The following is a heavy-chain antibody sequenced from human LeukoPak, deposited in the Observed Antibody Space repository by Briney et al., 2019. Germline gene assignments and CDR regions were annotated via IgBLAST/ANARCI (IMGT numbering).Heavy chain of an antibody. Sequence: GGSLRLSCAASGFTFSSYSMNWVRQAPGKGLEWVAVISYDGSNKYYADSVKGRFTISRDNSKNTLYLQMNSLRAEDTAVYYCASIVVVPANAFDIWGQGTMVTVSS. V-gene: IGHV3-30*03. CDR2: ISYDGSNK. D-gene: IGHD2-2*01. CDR3: ASIVVVPANAFDI. CDR1: GFTFSSYS. J-gene: IGHJ3*02.